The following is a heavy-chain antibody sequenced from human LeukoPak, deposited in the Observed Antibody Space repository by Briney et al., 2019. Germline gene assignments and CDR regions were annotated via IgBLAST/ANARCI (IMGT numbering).Heavy chain of an antibody. J-gene: IGHJ5*02. CDR1: GGSISNVNW. V-gene: IGHV4-4*02. CDR3: ARGDTVVDNWFDP. D-gene: IGHD4-23*01. Sequence: PSETLSLTCAVSGGSISNVNWWSWVRQPPGKGLEWIGEIYHSGSTTYNPSLESRVTMSVDTSKNQFSLKLSSVTAADTAVYYCARGDTVVDNWFDPWGQGTLVTVSS. CDR2: IYHSGST.